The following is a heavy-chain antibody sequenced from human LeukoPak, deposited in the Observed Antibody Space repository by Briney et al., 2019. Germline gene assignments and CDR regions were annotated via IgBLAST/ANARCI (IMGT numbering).Heavy chain of an antibody. CDR1: GYTFTSYG. D-gene: IGHD3-3*01. CDR3: ARGRFMYYDFWSGPDAFDI. J-gene: IGHJ3*02. V-gene: IGHV1-18*01. Sequence: ASVKVSCKASGYTFTSYGISWVRQAPGQGLEWMGWISAYNGNTNYAQKLQGRVTMTTDTSTSTAYMELRSLRSEDTAVYYCARGRFMYYDFWSGPDAFDIWGQGTMVTVSS. CDR2: ISAYNGNT.